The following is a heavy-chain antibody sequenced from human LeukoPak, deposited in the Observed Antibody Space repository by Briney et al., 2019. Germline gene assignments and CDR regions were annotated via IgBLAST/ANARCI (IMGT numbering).Heavy chain of an antibody. J-gene: IGHJ3*02. V-gene: IGHV3-48*04. Sequence: PGGSLRLSCAASGFTFSSYSMNWVRQAPGKGLEWVSYISSSSSTIYYADSVKGRFTISRDNAKNSLYLQMNSLRAEDTAVYYCARDSSPFGVVIDPLDAFDIWGQGTMVTVSS. D-gene: IGHD3-3*01. CDR3: ARDSSPFGVVIDPLDAFDI. CDR2: ISSSSSTI. CDR1: GFTFSSYS.